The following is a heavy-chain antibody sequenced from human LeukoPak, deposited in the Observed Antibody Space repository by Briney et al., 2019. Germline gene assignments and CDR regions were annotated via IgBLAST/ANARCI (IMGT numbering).Heavy chain of an antibody. D-gene: IGHD3-9*01. CDR3: ARDESYYDILTGYSYYFDY. CDR2: ISSSSSYI. V-gene: IGHV3-21*01. J-gene: IGHJ4*02. CDR1: GFTFSSYS. Sequence: PGRSLRLSCAASGFTFSSYSMNWVRQAPGKGLEWVSSISSSSSYIYYAVSVKGRFTISRDNAKNSLYLQMNSLRAEDTAVYYCARDESYYDILTGYSYYFDYWGQGTLVTVSS.